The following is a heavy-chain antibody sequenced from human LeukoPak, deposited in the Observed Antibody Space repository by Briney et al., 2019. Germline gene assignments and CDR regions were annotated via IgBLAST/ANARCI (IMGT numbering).Heavy chain of an antibody. V-gene: IGHV3-23*01. Sequence: GGSLRLSCATSGFTFSTYAMSWVRQAPGKGLEWVSALNHDGGSTYYADSVKGRFTIFRDNSKNTLYLQISSLRVEDTAVYYFGGEPRVGGYSYGTGYWGQGTLVTVSS. CDR2: LNHDGGST. J-gene: IGHJ4*02. CDR1: GFTFSTYA. CDR3: GGEPRVGGYSYGTGY. D-gene: IGHD5-18*01.